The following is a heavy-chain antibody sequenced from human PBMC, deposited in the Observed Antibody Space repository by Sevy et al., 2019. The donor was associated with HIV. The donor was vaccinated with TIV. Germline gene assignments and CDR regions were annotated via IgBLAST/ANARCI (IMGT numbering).Heavy chain of an antibody. CDR2: IYTGGST. J-gene: IGHJ3*02. Sequence: GGSLRLSCAASGFTVSSNYMTWVRQAPGKGLEWVSVIYTGGSTYYAESVKGRFTISRDSSKNTVKLRMNSLRAGDTAGYYCARGSTYYYDDSGYSTRGDAFDIWGQGTMVTVSS. D-gene: IGHD3-22*01. V-gene: IGHV3-53*01. CDR1: GFTVSSNY. CDR3: ARGSTYYYDDSGYSTRGDAFDI.